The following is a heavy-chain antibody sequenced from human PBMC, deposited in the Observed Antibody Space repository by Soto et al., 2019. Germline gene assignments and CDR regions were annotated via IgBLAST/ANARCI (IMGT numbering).Heavy chain of an antibody. CDR3: ARDESVEWELLRGDYYYYGMDV. Sequence: GESLKISCAASGFTFSSYSMNWVRQAPGKGLEWVSSISSSSSYIYYADSVKGRFTISRDNAKNSLYLQMNSLRAEDTAVYYCARDESVEWELLRGDYYYYGMDVWGQGTTVTVSS. CDR2: ISSSSSYI. D-gene: IGHD1-26*01. V-gene: IGHV3-21*01. CDR1: GFTFSSYS. J-gene: IGHJ6*02.